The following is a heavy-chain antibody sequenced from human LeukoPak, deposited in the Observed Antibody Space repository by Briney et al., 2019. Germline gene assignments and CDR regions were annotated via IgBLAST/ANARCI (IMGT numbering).Heavy chain of an antibody. CDR2: IKHDGSEK. V-gene: IGHV3-7*01. CDR1: GFIFTNYF. CDR3: ARGPKVGASDFDY. Sequence: PGGSLRLSCAASGFIFTNYFMIWVRQAPGKGLEWVASIKHDGSEKYYVDSVRGRFTISRDNTMNSLYLQMSSLRAEDTAVYYCARGPKVGASDFDYWGQGTLVTVSS. J-gene: IGHJ4*02. D-gene: IGHD1-26*01.